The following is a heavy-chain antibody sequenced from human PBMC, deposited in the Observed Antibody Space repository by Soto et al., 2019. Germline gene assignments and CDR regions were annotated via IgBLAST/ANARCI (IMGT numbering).Heavy chain of an antibody. CDR3: ARAYRDY. D-gene: IGHD2-15*01. CDR1: GFTLSSYW. V-gene: IGHV3-74*01. CDR2: INGDGSST. J-gene: IGHJ4*02. Sequence: EVQLVESGGGLVQPGGSLRLSCAASGFTLSSYWMHWVRQAPGKGLVWVSHINGDGSSTYYADSVKGRFTISRDNAKKTLYLQMNSLRAEATAVSYCARAYRDYWGQGTLVTVSS.